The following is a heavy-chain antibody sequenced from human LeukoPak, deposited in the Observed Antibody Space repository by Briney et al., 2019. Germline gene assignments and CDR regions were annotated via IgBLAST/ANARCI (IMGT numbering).Heavy chain of an antibody. Sequence: SETLSLTCAVYGGSFSGYFWSWIRQPPGKGLEWIGEINHSGSTNYNPSLKSRVTISVDTSKNQFSLKLSSVTAADTAVYYCARGRGPFDPWGQGTLVTVSS. CDR3: ARGRGPFDP. J-gene: IGHJ5*02. CDR1: GGSFSGYF. V-gene: IGHV4-34*01. D-gene: IGHD3-10*01. CDR2: INHSGST.